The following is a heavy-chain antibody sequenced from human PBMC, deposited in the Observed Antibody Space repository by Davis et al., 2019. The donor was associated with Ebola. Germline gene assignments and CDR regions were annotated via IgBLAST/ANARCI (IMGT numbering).Heavy chain of an antibody. CDR1: GFTFSNYA. CDR2: VGTSGDT. CDR3: ARGGSGSGWHYFDF. V-gene: IGHV3-23*01. J-gene: IGHJ4*02. D-gene: IGHD6-19*01. Sequence: GESLKISCAASGFTFSNYALIWVRQSPVKGLEWVSAVGTSGDTYYADSVKGRFTISRDNSKNTVSLQMNSLRDEDTAVYYCARGGSGSGWHYFDFWGQGTLVTVSS.